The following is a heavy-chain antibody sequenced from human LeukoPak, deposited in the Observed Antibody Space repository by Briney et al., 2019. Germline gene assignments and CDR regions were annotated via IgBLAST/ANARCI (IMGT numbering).Heavy chain of an antibody. V-gene: IGHV1-2*02. J-gene: IGHJ5*02. Sequence: ASVKVSCKASGYTFTGYYMHGVRQAPGHGLEWMGWINPNSGGTNYAQKFQGRVTMTRDMSISTAYLELGRLRSDDTAVYYCARAGQVSVPRRWFDPWGQGTLVTVSS. CDR1: GYTFTGYY. CDR2: INPNSGGT. CDR3: ARAGQVSVPRRWFDP.